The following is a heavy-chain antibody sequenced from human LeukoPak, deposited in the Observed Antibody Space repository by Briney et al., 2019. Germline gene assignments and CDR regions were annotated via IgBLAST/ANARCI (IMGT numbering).Heavy chain of an antibody. CDR3: GRLPHFSPFVVIPAANWYFYL. J-gene: IGHJ2*01. D-gene: IGHD2-2*01. V-gene: IGHV4-4*07. Sequence: RASETLSLTCTVSGGSISSYYWSWIRQPAGKGLEWIGRIYTSGSTNYNPSLKSRVTISVDTSKNQFSLKLSSVTAADSAGYYCGRLPHFSPFVVIPAANWYFYLGGRGPLVTVSS. CDR2: IYTSGST. CDR1: GGSISSYY.